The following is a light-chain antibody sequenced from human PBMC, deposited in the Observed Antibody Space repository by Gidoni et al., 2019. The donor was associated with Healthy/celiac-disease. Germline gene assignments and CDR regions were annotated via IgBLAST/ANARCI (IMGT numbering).Light chain of an antibody. CDR1: QSVLYSSNNRNY. V-gene: IGKV4-1*01. CDR2: WAS. CDR3: QQYYSTPLT. J-gene: IGKJ1*01. Sequence: DIGMNQSPATLAVSLGERATINCKSSQSVLYSSNNRNYLAWYQQKPGQPPQLLIYWASTRESGVPARFSGSGSGTDFTLTISRLQAEDVAVYYCQQYYSTPLTFGQGTKVEIK.